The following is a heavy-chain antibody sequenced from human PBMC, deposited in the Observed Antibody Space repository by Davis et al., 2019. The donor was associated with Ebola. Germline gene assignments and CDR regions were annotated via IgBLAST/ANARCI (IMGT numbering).Heavy chain of an antibody. CDR3: AREAPTSGGDRDAFDI. V-gene: IGHV4-4*02. J-gene: IGHJ3*02. D-gene: IGHD2-21*01. Sequence: MPSETLSLTCAVSGGSIRSTNWWSWVRQPPGKGLEWIGEIFHSGNTKYNPSLKSRVTISVDKSKNQLSLRLTTVTAADTALYFCAREAPTSGGDRDAFDIWGQGRMVTVSS. CDR1: GGSIRSTNW. CDR2: IFHSGNT.